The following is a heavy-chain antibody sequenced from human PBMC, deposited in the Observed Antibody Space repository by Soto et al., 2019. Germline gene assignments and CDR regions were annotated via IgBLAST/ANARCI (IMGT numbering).Heavy chain of an antibody. CDR1: GFIFTRYS. CDR3: ARGLFSSWMIYYYYGMDV. D-gene: IGHD6-13*01. Sequence: GGSLRLSCAASGFIFTRYSMNWVRQAPGKGLEWVSSISSTTNYIYYGDSMKGRFTISRDNAKNSLYLEMNSLRAEDTAVYYCARGLFSSWMIYYYYGMDVWGQGTTVTVFS. CDR2: ISSTTNYI. J-gene: IGHJ6*02. V-gene: IGHV3-21*06.